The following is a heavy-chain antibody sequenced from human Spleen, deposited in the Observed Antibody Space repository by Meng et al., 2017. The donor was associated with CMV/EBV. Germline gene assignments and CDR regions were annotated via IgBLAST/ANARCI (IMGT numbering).Heavy chain of an antibody. V-gene: IGHV1-2*02. CDR2: INPSSGGT. D-gene: IGHD3-10*01. Sequence: ASVKVSCKASGYTFKDYSVHWVRQAPGQGLEWMGWINPSSGGTKYAQRFQGRLTMTRDTSINTAYMEVSRLGSDDTAVYYCARRDLWFGDYLDVWGQGTTVTVSS. CDR1: GYTFKDYS. J-gene: IGHJ6*02. CDR3: ARRDLWFGDYLDV.